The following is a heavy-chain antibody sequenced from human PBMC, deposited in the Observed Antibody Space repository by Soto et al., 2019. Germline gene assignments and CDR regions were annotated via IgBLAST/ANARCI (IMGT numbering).Heavy chain of an antibody. CDR2: ISAYNGNT. Sequence: QVQLVQSGAEVKKPGASVKVSCKASGYTFTSYGISWVRQAPGQGLEWMGWISAYNGNTNYAQKLQGRVTMTTDTSKSTAYMDLRSLSSGDTAVYYCASESPRADYWGQGPLVTVSS. CDR3: ASESPRADY. CDR1: GYTFTSYG. J-gene: IGHJ4*02. V-gene: IGHV1-18*01.